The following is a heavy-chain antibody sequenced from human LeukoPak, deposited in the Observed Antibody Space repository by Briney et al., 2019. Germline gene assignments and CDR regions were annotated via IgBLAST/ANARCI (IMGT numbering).Heavy chain of an antibody. D-gene: IGHD6-19*01. CDR2: IKEDGSER. V-gene: IGHV3-7*03. J-gene: IGHJ4*02. CDR1: AFIFSGHW. Sequence: GGSLRLSCEGSAFIFSGHWMNWVRQTPGKGLEWVASIKEDGSERQYVDSVKGRFSISRDNTKGSLFLQLNSLRAEDTAVYYCARDQWLADPVYYFDYWGQGTLVTVSS. CDR3: ARDQWLADPVYYFDY.